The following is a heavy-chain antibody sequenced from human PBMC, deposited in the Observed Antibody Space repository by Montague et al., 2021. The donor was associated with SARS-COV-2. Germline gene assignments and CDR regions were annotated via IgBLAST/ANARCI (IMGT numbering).Heavy chain of an antibody. Sequence: YLRLSWAASGFTFSSYGMHWVRQAPGKGLEWVAVIWYDGSNKYYADSVKGRFTISRDNSKNTLYLQMNSLRAEDTAVYYCAREYDILTGYYFDYWGQGTLVTVSS. D-gene: IGHD3-9*01. V-gene: IGHV3-33*01. CDR3: AREYDILTGYYFDY. CDR1: GFTFSSYG. J-gene: IGHJ4*02. CDR2: IWYDGSNK.